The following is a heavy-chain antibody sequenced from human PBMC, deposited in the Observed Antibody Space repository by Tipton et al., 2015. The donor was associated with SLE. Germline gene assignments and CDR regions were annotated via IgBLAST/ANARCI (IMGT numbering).Heavy chain of an antibody. J-gene: IGHJ4*02. D-gene: IGHD3-3*01. V-gene: IGHV3-43D*03. Sequence: SLRLSCAASGFTFDDYGMHWVRQAPGKGLEWVSLVSWDGGTTYYADSVKGRFTISRDNSKNSLYLQMNSLRAEDTALYYCARESLTPIFGTGYFDYWGQGTLVTVSS. CDR1: GFTFDDYG. CDR2: VSWDGGTT. CDR3: ARESLTPIFGTGYFDY.